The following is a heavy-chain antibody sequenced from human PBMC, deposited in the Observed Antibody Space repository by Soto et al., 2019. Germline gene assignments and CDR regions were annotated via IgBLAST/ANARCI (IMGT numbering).Heavy chain of an antibody. J-gene: IGHJ4*02. CDR1: GGSFSGYY. Sequence: QVQLQQWGAGLLKPSETLSLTCAVYGGSFSGYYWSWIRQPPGKGLEWIGEINHSGSTNYNPSLKSRVTISVDTAKNQFSLKLSSVTAADTAVYYGARGKGIVLMVYATTFDYWGQGTLVTVSS. D-gene: IGHD2-8*01. CDR3: ARGKGIVLMVYATTFDY. CDR2: INHSGST. V-gene: IGHV4-34*01.